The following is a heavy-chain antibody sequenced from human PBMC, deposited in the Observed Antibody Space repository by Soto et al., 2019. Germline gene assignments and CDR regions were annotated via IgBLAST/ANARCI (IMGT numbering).Heavy chain of an antibody. Sequence: EVHLVESGGGLVQPWGSLRPSCAASGFIFSSYGMNWVRQAPGKGLEWVSFISSSSSTIYYADSVKGRFTISRDNAKNSLYLQMNSLRDEDTAVYYCARDVGYYYDSSGYYRFDYWGQGTLVTVSS. CDR1: GFIFSSYG. V-gene: IGHV3-48*02. D-gene: IGHD3-22*01. J-gene: IGHJ4*02. CDR2: ISSSSSTI. CDR3: ARDVGYYYDSSGYYRFDY.